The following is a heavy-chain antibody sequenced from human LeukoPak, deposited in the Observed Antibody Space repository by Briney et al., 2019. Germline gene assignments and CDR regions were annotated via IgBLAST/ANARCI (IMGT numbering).Heavy chain of an antibody. Sequence: GGSLRLSCAASGFTFSDYSMNWVRQAPGKGLEWVASVNTVSSYIYYADSMRGRFTISRDNAKNSLFLQMNSLRAEDTAVYYCARLRRNSDRSDYFYYYDHWGQGTLVTVSS. D-gene: IGHD3-22*01. CDR1: GFTFSDYS. V-gene: IGHV3-21*01. CDR3: ARLRRNSDRSDYFYYYDH. CDR2: VNTVSSYI. J-gene: IGHJ4*02.